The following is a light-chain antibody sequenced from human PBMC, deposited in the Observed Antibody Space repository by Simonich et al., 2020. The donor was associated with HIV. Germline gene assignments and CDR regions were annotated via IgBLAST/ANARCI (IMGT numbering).Light chain of an antibody. J-gene: IGKJ4*01. CDR1: QSVLYSSNNKNY. Sequence: DIVMTQSPDSLAVSLGERATINLKSSQSVLYSSNNKNYLAWYQQKPGQPPKLLIYWASTRESGVPDRFSGRGSGTDFTLTISSLQAEDVAVYYCQQYYSTPLTFGGGTKVEIK. V-gene: IGKV4-1*01. CDR3: QQYYSTPLT. CDR2: WAS.